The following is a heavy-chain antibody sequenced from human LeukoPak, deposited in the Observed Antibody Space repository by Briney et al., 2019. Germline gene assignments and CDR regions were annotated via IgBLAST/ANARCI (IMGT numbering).Heavy chain of an antibody. Sequence: PSETLSLTCTVSGDSISTSKSYWGWIRQPPLKGLEWIGSIYYTGNTYYNASLKSRVTISVDTSKNHFSLKLSSVTAADTAVYYCARELGYCSGDSCSFYYYIDVWGKGTTVTISS. V-gene: IGHV4-39*02. CDR3: ARELGYCSGDSCSFYYYIDV. J-gene: IGHJ6*03. CDR1: GDSISTSKSY. CDR2: IYYTGNT. D-gene: IGHD2-15*01.